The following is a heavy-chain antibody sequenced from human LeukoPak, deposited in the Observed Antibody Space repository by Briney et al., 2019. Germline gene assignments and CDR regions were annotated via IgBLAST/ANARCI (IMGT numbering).Heavy chain of an antibody. CDR1: GFTFSSYA. D-gene: IGHD6-13*01. Sequence: PGGSLRLSCAASGFTFSSYAMSWVRQAPGKGLEWVSAISGSGGSTYYADSVKGRFTISRDNSKNTLYLQMNSLRAEDTAVYYCAKGKGSSSWYGLDYWDQGTLVTVSS. V-gene: IGHV3-23*01. CDR2: ISGSGGST. CDR3: AKGKGSSSWYGLDY. J-gene: IGHJ4*02.